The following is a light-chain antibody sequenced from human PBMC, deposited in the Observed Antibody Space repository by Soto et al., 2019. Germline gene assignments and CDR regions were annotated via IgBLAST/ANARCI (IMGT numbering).Light chain of an antibody. CDR2: EVS. J-gene: IGLJ3*02. V-gene: IGLV2-14*03. CDR3: SSYTGSNTQV. Sequence: QSALTQPASVSGSPGQSISISCTGTNRDVGGFNYVSWYQQYPGKAPRLLIYEVSNRPSGVSNRFSGSKSGNTASLSISGLQAEDEADYYCSSYTGSNTQVVGRGTKLTGL. CDR1: NRDVGGFNY.